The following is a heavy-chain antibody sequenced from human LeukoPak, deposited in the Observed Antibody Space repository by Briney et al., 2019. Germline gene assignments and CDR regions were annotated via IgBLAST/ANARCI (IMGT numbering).Heavy chain of an antibody. CDR1: GGTFSSYA. D-gene: IGHD3-3*01. CDR3: AHGPPYYDFWSGYLYYFDY. V-gene: IGHV1-69*05. CDR2: IIPIFGTA. J-gene: IGHJ4*02. Sequence: SVKVSCKASGGTFSSYAISWVRQAPGQGLEWMGGIIPIFGTANYAQKFQGRVTITTDESTSTAYMELSSLRSEDTAVYYCAHGPPYYDFWSGYLYYFDYWGQGTLVTVSS.